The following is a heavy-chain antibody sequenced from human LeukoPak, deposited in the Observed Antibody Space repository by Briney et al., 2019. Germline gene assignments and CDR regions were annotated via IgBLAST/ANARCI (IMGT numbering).Heavy chain of an antibody. CDR2: IIPIFGTA. Sequence: GASVKVSCKASGGTFSSYAISWVRQAPGQGLEWMGRIIPIFGTANYAQKFQGRVTITADESTSTAYMELSSLRSEDTAVYYCARDPGGMATIFDYWGQGTLVTVSS. CDR3: ARDPGGMATIFDY. D-gene: IGHD5-24*01. J-gene: IGHJ4*02. V-gene: IGHV1-69*13. CDR1: GGTFSSYA.